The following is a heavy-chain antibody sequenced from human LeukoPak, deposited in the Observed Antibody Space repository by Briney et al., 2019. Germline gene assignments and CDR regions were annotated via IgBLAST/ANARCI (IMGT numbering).Heavy chain of an antibody. J-gene: IGHJ5*02. Sequence: SSETLSLTCTVSGGSISSYYWSWIRQPPGKGLEWIGYINYSGSTYYSPSLKSRVTISVDTSKNQFFLKLSSVTAADTAVYYCARYGSGSTWFDPWGQGTLVTVSS. CDR1: GGSISSYY. D-gene: IGHD3-10*01. V-gene: IGHV4-59*06. CDR2: INYSGST. CDR3: ARYGSGSTWFDP.